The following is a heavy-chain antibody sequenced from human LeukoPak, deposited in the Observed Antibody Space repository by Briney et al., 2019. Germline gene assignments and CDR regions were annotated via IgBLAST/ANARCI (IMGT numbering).Heavy chain of an antibody. CDR2: IIPIFGTA. D-gene: IGHD3-10*01. CDR1: GGTFSSYA. J-gene: IGHJ3*02. V-gene: IGHV1-69*05. CDR3: ARDRPIRFRKGDDAFDI. Sequence: VASVKVSCKASGGTFSSYAISWVRQAPGQGLEWMGGIIPIFGTANYAQKFQGRVTITRDTSASTAYMELSSLKSEDTAVYYCARDRPIRFRKGDDAFDIWGQGTMVTVSS.